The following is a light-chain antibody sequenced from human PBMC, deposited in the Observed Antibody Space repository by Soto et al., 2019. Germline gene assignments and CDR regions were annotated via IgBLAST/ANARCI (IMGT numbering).Light chain of an antibody. Sequence: HSVLTQPASVSGSPGQSITISCTGTSSDVGSYNFVSWYQHHAGTAPKLIIYQVTNRPSGVSDRFSASKSGDTASLTISGLQAEDEAIYYCSSYTGFSTDILFGGGTQLTVL. J-gene: IGLJ2*01. CDR3: SSYTGFSTDIL. CDR2: QVT. V-gene: IGLV2-14*01. CDR1: SSDVGSYNF.